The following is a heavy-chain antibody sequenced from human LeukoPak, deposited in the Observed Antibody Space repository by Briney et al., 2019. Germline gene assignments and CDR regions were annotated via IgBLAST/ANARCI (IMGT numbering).Heavy chain of an antibody. V-gene: IGHV4-34*01. CDR1: GESFSGYY. CDR3: ARGKWNYSPFDY. J-gene: IGHJ4*02. CDR2: INHTGIT. Sequence: SETLSLTCAVYGESFSGYYWSWIRQPPGKGLEWLGEINHTGITNYNPSLTSRVTISVDTSKNQLSLNLNSVTAADTAVYYCARGKWNYSPFDYWGQGALVTVSS. D-gene: IGHD1-7*01.